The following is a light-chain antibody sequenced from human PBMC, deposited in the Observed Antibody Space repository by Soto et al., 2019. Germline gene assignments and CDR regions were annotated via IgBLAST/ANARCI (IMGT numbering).Light chain of an antibody. V-gene: IGKV3-20*01. CDR1: QSVSSSY. J-gene: IGKJ2*01. CDR2: GAS. Sequence: EIVLTQSPGTLSLSPGERATLSCRASQSVSSSYLAWYQQKPGQAPRLLIYGASSRATGIPDRFSGSGSGTDFTITISRLEPEEFAVYYCQQYGSSLVYTFGQGTKLEIK. CDR3: QQYGSSLVYT.